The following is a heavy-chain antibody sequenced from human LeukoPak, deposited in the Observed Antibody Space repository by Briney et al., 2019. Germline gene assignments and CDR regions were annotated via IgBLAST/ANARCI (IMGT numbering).Heavy chain of an antibody. V-gene: IGHV3-23*01. CDR1: GFTFSTYV. Sequence: GGSLRLSCAASGFTFSTYVMTWVRQAPGKGLEWVSGISGSGGSTYYADSVKGRFTISRDNSKNTLYLKMNSLRAEDTAVYYCAKDGTWIQLWFDYWGQGTLVTVSS. D-gene: IGHD5-18*01. CDR3: AKDGTWIQLWFDY. CDR2: ISGSGGST. J-gene: IGHJ4*02.